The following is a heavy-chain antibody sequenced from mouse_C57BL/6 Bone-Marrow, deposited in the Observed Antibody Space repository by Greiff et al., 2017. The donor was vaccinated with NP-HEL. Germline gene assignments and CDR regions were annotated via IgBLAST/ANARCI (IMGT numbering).Heavy chain of an antibody. CDR2: ISNGGGST. CDR3: ARHPYYGNYYAMDY. V-gene: IGHV5-12*01. CDR1: GFTFSDYY. Sequence: EVQVVESGGGLVQPGGSLKLSCAASGFTFSDYYMYWVRQTPEKRLEWVAYISNGGGSTYYPDTVKGRFTISRDNAKNTLYLQMSRLKSEDTAMYYCARHPYYGNYYAMDYWGQGTSVTVSS. D-gene: IGHD2-10*01. J-gene: IGHJ4*01.